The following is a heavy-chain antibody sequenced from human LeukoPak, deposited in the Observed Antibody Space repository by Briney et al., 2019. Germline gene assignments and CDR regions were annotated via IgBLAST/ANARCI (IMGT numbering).Heavy chain of an antibody. V-gene: IGHV3-74*03. CDR1: GFSFSDNW. CDR2: INTVGNHR. D-gene: IGHD2-2*01. J-gene: IGHJ4*02. Sequence: HPGGSLRLSCAASGFSFSDNWIHWVRQAPGKGLLWVSRINTVGNHRTYADSVKGRFTISRDNTQDAAYLEMSGLRIEDTAVYYCASCRSTSCSDWGQGTLVTVSS. CDR3: ASCRSTSCSD.